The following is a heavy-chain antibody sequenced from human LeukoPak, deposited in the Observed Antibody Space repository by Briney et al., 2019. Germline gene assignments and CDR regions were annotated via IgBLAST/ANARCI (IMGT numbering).Heavy chain of an antibody. CDR3: ATLILAAAGGGWFDP. D-gene: IGHD6-13*01. J-gene: IGHJ5*02. CDR2: FDPEDGET. CDR1: GYTLTELS. Sequence: ASVKVSCKVSGYTLTELSMHWVRQAPGKGLEWMGGFDPEDGETIYAQKFQGRVTMTEDTSTDTAYMELSSLRSEDTAVYYCATLILAAAGGGWFDPWGQGTLVTVSS. V-gene: IGHV1-24*01.